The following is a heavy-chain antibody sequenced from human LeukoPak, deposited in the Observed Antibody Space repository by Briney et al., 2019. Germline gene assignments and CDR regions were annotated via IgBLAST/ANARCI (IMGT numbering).Heavy chain of an antibody. D-gene: IGHD6-19*01. CDR2: FDTEDGET. CDR1: GYTLSGLS. V-gene: IGHV1-24*01. CDR3: ARFGLGKHIEVAGIPFDI. Sequence: ASVKVSCKVSGYTLSGLSIHWVRQAPGKGLEWMGGFDTEDGETIYAQKFQGRVTMTTDTSTSTAYMELRSLRSDDTAVYYCARFGLGKHIEVAGIPFDIWGQGTMVTVSS. J-gene: IGHJ3*02.